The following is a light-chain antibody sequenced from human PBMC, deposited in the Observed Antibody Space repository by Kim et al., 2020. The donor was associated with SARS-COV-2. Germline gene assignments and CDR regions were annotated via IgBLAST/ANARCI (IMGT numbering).Light chain of an antibody. V-gene: IGLV2-14*01. CDR3: SSYTTSSTWV. Sequence: QSALTQPASVSGSPGQSITISCTGTSSDVGAYNYVSWYHQHPGKAPKVMIYDVTKRPSGVSDRLSGSKSGNTASLTISGLQAEDEADYYCSSYTTSSTWVFGGGTKVTVL. J-gene: IGLJ3*02. CDR2: DVT. CDR1: SSDVGAYNY.